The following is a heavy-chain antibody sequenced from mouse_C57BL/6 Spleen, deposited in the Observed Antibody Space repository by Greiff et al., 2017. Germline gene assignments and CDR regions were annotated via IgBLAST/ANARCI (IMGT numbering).Heavy chain of an antibody. CDR1: GFSLTSYG. CDR3: AKELGHWGGYAMDY. Sequence: QVQLKESGPGLVQPSQSLSITCTVSGFSLTSYGVHWVRQSPGKGLEWLGVIWRGGSTDYNAAFMSRLSITKDNSKSQVFFKMNSLQADDTAIYYCAKELGHWGGYAMDYWGQGTSVTVSS. J-gene: IGHJ4*01. V-gene: IGHV2-5*01. CDR2: IWRGGST. D-gene: IGHD4-1*01.